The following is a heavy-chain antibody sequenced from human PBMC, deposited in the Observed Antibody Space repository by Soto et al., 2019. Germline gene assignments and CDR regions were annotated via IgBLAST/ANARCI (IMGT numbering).Heavy chain of an antibody. CDR3: AKHGRPDGSRENYFDN. Sequence: QVQLQESGPGLVKPSETLCLTCSVSGGSISSYYWSWIRQPPGKGLEWIGYIYVNGNINYNPSLKSRVTMSVDTSKNHFSLRLTSVTAADTAVYYCAKHGRPDGSRENYFDNWGQGTLVTVSS. CDR1: GGSISSYY. D-gene: IGHD3-10*01. V-gene: IGHV4-59*08. CDR2: IYVNGNI. J-gene: IGHJ4*02.